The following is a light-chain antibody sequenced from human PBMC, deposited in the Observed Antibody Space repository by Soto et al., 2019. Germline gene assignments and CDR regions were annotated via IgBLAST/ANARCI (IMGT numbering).Light chain of an antibody. J-gene: IGKJ2*01. CDR1: QSVNSN. CDR3: QQYDDWPSYT. CDR2: GAS. Sequence: EIVMTQSPTTLSVSPGERATLSCRASQSVNSNLAWYQHIPGQAPRLLGYGASTRATGIPARFSGSGSGTEFTLTVSGLQSEDSAVYYCQQYDDWPSYTFGQGTKLEIK. V-gene: IGKV3-15*01.